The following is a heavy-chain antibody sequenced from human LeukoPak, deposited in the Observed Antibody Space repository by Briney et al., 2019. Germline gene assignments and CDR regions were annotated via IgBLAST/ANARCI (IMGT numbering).Heavy chain of an antibody. D-gene: IGHD1/OR15-1a*01. J-gene: IGHJ4*02. CDR1: GDSIGSNY. CDR2: IYNSGTT. Sequence: SETLSLTCTVSGDSIGSNYWSWIRQPPGKGLEWIGYIYNSGTTSYNPSLKGQVTISVDTSKNQFSLKLSSVTAADTAVYYCARGNKYPGVFDYWGQGTLVTVAS. V-gene: IGHV4-59*01. CDR3: ARGNKYPGVFDY.